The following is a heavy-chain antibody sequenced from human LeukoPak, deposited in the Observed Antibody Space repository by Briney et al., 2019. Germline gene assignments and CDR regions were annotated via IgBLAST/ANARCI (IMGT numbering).Heavy chain of an antibody. D-gene: IGHD3-22*01. CDR3: ARDPYYYDSSGYYRD. CDR2: IIPIFGTA. Sequence: SVKVSCNASRGTFSSYAISWVRQAPGQGLEWMGRIIPIFGTANYAQKFQGRVTITTDESTSTAYMELSSLRSEDTAVYYCARDPYYYDSSGYYRDWGQGTLVTVSS. J-gene: IGHJ4*02. CDR1: RGTFSSYA. V-gene: IGHV1-69*05.